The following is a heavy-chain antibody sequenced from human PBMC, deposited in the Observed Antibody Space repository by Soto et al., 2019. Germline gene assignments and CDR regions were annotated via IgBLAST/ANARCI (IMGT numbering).Heavy chain of an antibody. D-gene: IGHD6-19*01. CDR3: AREFSSIAVDGTHY. V-gene: IGHV3-30-3*01. Sequence: PGGSLRLSCAASGFTFSSYAMHWVRQAPGKGLEWVAVISYDGSNKYYADSVKGRFTISRDNSKNTLYLQMNSLRAEDTAVYYCAREFSSIAVDGTHYWGQGTLVTVSS. CDR1: GFTFSSYA. CDR2: ISYDGSNK. J-gene: IGHJ4*02.